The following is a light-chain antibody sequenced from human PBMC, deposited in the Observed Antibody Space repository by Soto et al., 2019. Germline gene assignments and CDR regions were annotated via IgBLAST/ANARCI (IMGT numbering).Light chain of an antibody. V-gene: IGLV2-18*02. CDR2: DVS. CDR3: SSYTSSNTYV. Sequence: QSALTQPPSVSGSPGHSVAISCTGTSSDVGSYNRVSWYQQPSGSAPKLMIYDVSNRPSGVPDRFSGSKSGNAASLTISGLQAEDEADYYCSSYTSSNTYVFGTGTKVTVL. CDR1: SSDVGSYNR. J-gene: IGLJ1*01.